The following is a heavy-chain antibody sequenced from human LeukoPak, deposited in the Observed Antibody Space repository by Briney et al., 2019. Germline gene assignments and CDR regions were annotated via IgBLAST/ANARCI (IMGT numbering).Heavy chain of an antibody. J-gene: IGHJ4*02. Sequence: GGSLRLSCAASGFTFSSYAMSWVRHAPGKGLECVSAISGSGGSTYYADSVKGRFTISRDNSKNTLYLQMNSLRAEDTAVYYCAKDWGATTRGGFDYWGKGTLVAVSS. CDR1: GFTFSSYA. CDR3: AKDWGATTRGGFDY. CDR2: ISGSGGST. D-gene: IGHD1-26*01. V-gene: IGHV3-23*01.